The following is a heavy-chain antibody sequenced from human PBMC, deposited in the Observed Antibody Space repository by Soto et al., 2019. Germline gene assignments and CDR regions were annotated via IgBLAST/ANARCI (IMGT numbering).Heavy chain of an antibody. D-gene: IGHD3-22*01. J-gene: IGHJ4*02. CDR3: ARQHYYDSSGYYTWN. Sequence: QLQLQESGPGLVKPSETLSLTCSVSGGSISSNIYYWGWIRQPPGKGLEWIATVHYSGSTYYTPSLTRRRPIPADTSHTPFSLRLNSVTAADTAVYYCARQHYYDSSGYYTWNWGQGTLVTVSS. CDR1: GGSISSNIYY. CDR2: VHYSGST. V-gene: IGHV4-39*01.